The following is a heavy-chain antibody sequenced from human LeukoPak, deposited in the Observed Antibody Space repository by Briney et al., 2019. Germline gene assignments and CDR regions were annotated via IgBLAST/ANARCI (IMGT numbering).Heavy chain of an antibody. CDR3: ARSPPTYCSGGSCYYYGMDV. CDR2: IYYSGST. Sequence: SETLSLTCTVSGGSISSYYWSWIRQPPGKGLEWIGYIYYSGSTNYNPSLKSRVTISADTSKNQFSLKLSSVTAADTAVYYCARSPPTYCSGGSCYYYGMDVWGQGTTATVSS. J-gene: IGHJ6*02. V-gene: IGHV4-59*08. D-gene: IGHD2-15*01. CDR1: GGSISSYY.